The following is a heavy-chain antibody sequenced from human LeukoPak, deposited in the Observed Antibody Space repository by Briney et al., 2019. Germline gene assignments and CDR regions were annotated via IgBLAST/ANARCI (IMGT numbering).Heavy chain of an antibody. V-gene: IGHV3-20*04. CDR2: INWNGGST. J-gene: IGHJ4*02. CDR1: GFIFSDYS. Sequence: GGSLRLSCAASGFIFSDYSMNWVRQAPGKGLEWVSGINWNGGSTGYADSVKGRFTISRDNAKNSLYLQMSSLRAEDTALYYCARAGLYNWNYEGTAYFDYWGQGTLVTVSS. D-gene: IGHD1-7*01. CDR3: ARAGLYNWNYEGTAYFDY.